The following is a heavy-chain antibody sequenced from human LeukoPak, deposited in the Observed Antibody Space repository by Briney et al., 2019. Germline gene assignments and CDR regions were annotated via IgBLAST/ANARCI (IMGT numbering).Heavy chain of an antibody. J-gene: IGHJ6*02. CDR2: ISGSGGST. V-gene: IGHV3-23*01. Sequence: GGSLRLSCAASGFTFSSYAMSWVRQAPGKGLEWVSAISGSGGSTYYADSVKGRFTISRDNSKNTLYLQMNSLRAEDTAVYYCAKRDYDYVWGSYRPGDYYYYGMDVWGQGTTVTVSS. CDR1: GFTFSSYA. CDR3: AKRDYDYVWGSYRPGDYYYYGMDV. D-gene: IGHD3-16*02.